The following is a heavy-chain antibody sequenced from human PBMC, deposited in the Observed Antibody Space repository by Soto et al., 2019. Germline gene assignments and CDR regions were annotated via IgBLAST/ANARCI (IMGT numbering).Heavy chain of an antibody. D-gene: IGHD6-19*01. CDR1: GYTYIRYS. CDR2: INVGNGNT. CDR3: AREKWGSGSRWLDP. Sequence: VKVSCKASGYTYIRYSMHWLRQAPGQRLEWMGWINVGNGNTKYSQNFQGRVTINQDTSASTAYMELSSLTSEDTAVYYCAREKWGSGSRWLDPWGQGTLVTVS. V-gene: IGHV1-3*01. J-gene: IGHJ5*02.